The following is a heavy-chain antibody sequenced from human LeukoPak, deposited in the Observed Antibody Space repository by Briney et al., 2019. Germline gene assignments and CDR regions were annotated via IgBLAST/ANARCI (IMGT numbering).Heavy chain of an antibody. CDR1: GYTFTSYY. V-gene: IGHV1-46*01. Sequence: GASVKVSFKASGYTFTSYYMHWVRQAPGQGLEWMGIINPSCGSTSYAQRFQGRVTMTRDTSTSTVYMELSSLRSEDTAVYYCARGAIMITFGGVIDQPPTDYWGQGTLVTVSS. CDR3: ARGAIMITFGGVIDQPPTDY. J-gene: IGHJ4*02. CDR2: INPSCGST. D-gene: IGHD3-16*02.